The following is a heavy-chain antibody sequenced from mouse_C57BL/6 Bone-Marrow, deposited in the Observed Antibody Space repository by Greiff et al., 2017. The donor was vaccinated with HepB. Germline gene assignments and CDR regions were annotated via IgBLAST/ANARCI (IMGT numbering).Heavy chain of an antibody. CDR3: ERGKYYSNLYFDY. CDR2: IDPSDSET. D-gene: IGHD2-5*01. Sequence: QVQLQQPGAELVRPGSSVKLSCKASGYTFTSYWMHWVKQRPLQGLEWIGNIDPSDSETHYNQKFKDKATLTVDKSSSTAYMQLSSLTSEDSAVYACERGKYYSNLYFDYWGQGTTLTVSS. V-gene: IGHV1-52*01. CDR1: GYTFTSYW. J-gene: IGHJ2*01.